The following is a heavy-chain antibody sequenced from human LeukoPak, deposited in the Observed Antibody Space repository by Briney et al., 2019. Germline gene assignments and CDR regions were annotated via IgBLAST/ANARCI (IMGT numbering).Heavy chain of an antibody. CDR2: IDPSDSYT. CDR1: GYXFTSYW. Sequence: GESLKVSCNGSGYXFTSYWIGWVRQMPGKGLEWMGRIDPSDSYTNYSPSFQGHVTISADKSISTAYLQWSSLKASDTAMYYCARGCSGGSCYSFCYYYGMDVWGQGTTVTVSS. CDR3: ARGCSGGSCYSFCYYYGMDV. V-gene: IGHV5-10-1*01. J-gene: IGHJ6*02. D-gene: IGHD2-15*01.